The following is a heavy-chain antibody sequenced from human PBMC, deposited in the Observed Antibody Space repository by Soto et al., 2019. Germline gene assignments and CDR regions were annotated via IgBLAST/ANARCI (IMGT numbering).Heavy chain of an antibody. D-gene: IGHD3-10*01. CDR2: IYHSGST. Sequence: PSETLSLTCAVSGGSISSGGYSWSWIRQPPGKGLEWIGYIYHSGSTYYNPSLKSRVTISVDRSKNQFSLKLSSVTAADTAVYYCARGGSGSSWFDPWGRGTLVTVSS. V-gene: IGHV4-30-2*01. CDR1: GGSISSGGYS. CDR3: ARGGSGSSWFDP. J-gene: IGHJ5*02.